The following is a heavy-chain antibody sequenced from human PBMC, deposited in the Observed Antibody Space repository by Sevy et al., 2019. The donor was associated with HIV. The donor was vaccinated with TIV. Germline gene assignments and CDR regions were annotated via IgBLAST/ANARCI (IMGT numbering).Heavy chain of an antibody. CDR2: ITDSGGTK. CDR1: GFTFSSYG. CDR3: AKDSGWTHVY. V-gene: IGHV3-23*01. Sequence: GGSLRLSCAASGFTFSSYGMSWVRQAPGKGLEWVAGITDSGGTKDYANSVKGRFTISRDKSKNRLSLQMNSLRAEDTAIYYCAKDSGWTHVYWGQGTLVTVSS. J-gene: IGHJ4*02. D-gene: IGHD6-19*01.